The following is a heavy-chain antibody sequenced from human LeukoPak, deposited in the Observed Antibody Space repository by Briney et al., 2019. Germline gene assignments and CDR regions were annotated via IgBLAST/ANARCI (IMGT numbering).Heavy chain of an antibody. CDR1: GFTFSNYW. J-gene: IGHJ6*02. D-gene: IGHD3-16*01. V-gene: IGHV3-7*03. CDR3: ARGGGLDV. CDR2: INRDGSER. Sequence: GGSLRLSCAASGFTFSNYWMTWVRQAPGKGLEWVANINRDGSERYYVGSVKGRFTISRDNAKNSLYLQMSNLRAEDTAVYFCARGGGLDVWGQGATVTVSS.